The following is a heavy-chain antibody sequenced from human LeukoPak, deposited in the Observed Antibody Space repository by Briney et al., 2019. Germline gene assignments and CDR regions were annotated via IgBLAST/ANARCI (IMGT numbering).Heavy chain of an antibody. D-gene: IGHD2-15*01. V-gene: IGHV3-7*01. J-gene: IGHJ5*02. CDR3: ARYGTGGSWFGP. CDR2: IQQDGSEK. CDR1: GFTFSNYW. Sequence: GGSLRLSCAASGFTFSNYWMSWVRQAPGRGLEWVATIQQDGSEKYYVDSVKGRFAISRDNAKNSLYLQMNSLRVGDAAVYYCARYGTGGSWFGPWGQGTLVSVSS.